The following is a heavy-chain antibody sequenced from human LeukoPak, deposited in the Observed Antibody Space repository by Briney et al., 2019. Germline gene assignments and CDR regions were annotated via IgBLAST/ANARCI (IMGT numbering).Heavy chain of an antibody. V-gene: IGHV1-69*05. D-gene: IGHD6-13*01. J-gene: IGHJ4*02. CDR3: AAAGLGSGHDY. CDR1: GYTFTSYG. CDR2: IIPIFGTA. Sequence: ASVKVSCKASGYTFTSYGISWVRQAPGQGLEWMGGIIPIFGTANYAQKFQGRVTITTDESTSTAYMELSSLRSEDTAVYYCAAAGLGSGHDYWGQGTLVTVSS.